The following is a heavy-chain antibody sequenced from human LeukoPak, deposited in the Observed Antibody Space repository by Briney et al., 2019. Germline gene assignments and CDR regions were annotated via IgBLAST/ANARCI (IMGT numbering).Heavy chain of an antibody. CDR2: INPNSGGT. J-gene: IGHJ6*03. CDR3: ARSGLSGWLVYYYMDV. V-gene: IGHV1-2*02. CDR1: GYTFTSYD. Sequence: GASVKVSCKASGYTFTSYDVNWVRQATGQGLEWMGWINPNSGGTNYAQKFQGRVTMTRDTSISTAYMELSRLRSDDTAVYYCARSGLSGWLVYYYMDVWGKGTTVTISS. D-gene: IGHD6-19*01.